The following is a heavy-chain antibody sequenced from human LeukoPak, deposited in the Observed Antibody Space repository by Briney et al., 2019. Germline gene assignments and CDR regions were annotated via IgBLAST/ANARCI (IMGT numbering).Heavy chain of an antibody. J-gene: IGHJ6*03. V-gene: IGHV4-4*07. CDR3: ARDLRDIVVVPAAIKLPDYYYYMDV. CDR1: GGSISSYY. CDR2: IYTSGST. D-gene: IGHD2-2*02. Sequence: PSETLSLTCTVSGGSISSYYWSWIRQPAGKGLEWIGRIYTSGSTNYNPSLKSRVTMSVDTSKNQFSLKLSSVTAADTAVYYCARDLRDIVVVPAAIKLPDYYYYMDVGGKGTTVTVSS.